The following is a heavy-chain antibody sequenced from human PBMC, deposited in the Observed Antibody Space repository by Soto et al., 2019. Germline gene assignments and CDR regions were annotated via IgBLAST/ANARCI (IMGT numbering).Heavy chain of an antibody. CDR2: VSANNGHT. CDR1: GLTFSDDV. CDR3: ARDIESVTAKHFFYYYAMDV. J-gene: IGHJ6*02. Sequence: GVSVKGSCKAAGLTFSDDVLSWGRQAPGQGLEWMGWVSANNGHTNYAQNLQGRVSMTTDTSTSTAYMELRGLRFDDTAVYYCARDIESVTAKHFFYYYAMDVWGQGTTVTVPS. V-gene: IGHV1-18*01. D-gene: IGHD2-8*01.